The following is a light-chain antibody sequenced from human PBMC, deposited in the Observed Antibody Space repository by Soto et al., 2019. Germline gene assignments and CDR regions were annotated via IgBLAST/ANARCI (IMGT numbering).Light chain of an antibody. V-gene: IGLV2-8*01. Sequence: ALTQPPSASGSPGQSVTISCTGTSSDVGGYNYVSWYQQHPGKAPKVIIYEVSKRPSGVPDRFSGSKSGNTASLTVSGLQAEDEADYYCSSYAGNRNYVFGTGTKVTVL. CDR1: SSDVGGYNY. CDR3: SSYAGNRNYV. CDR2: EVS. J-gene: IGLJ1*01.